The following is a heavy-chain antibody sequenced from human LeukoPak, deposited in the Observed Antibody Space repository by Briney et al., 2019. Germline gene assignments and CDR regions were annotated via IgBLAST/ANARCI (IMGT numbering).Heavy chain of an antibody. CDR3: ARGSRDCSSASCYNY. CDR2: MNPNSGNT. Sequence: ASVKVSCKASGYTFSDFDINWVRQATGQGPEWIGWMNPNSGNTGYAQKFQGRVTMTRISSISTAYMEVSGLRPDDTAVYYRARGSRDCSSASCYNYWGQGSLVTVSS. CDR1: GYTFSDFD. J-gene: IGHJ4*02. V-gene: IGHV1-8*01. D-gene: IGHD2-2*02.